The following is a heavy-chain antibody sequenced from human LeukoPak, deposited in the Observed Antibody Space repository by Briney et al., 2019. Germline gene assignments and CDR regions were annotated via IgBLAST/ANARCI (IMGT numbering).Heavy chain of an antibody. CDR3: ARREFYWTFDY. CDR2: INHSGST. D-gene: IGHD2-8*02. V-gene: IGHV4-39*07. Sequence: SETLSLTCTVSGGSISSSSYYWGWIRQPPGKGLEWIGEINHSGSTNYNPSLKSRVTISVDTSKNQFSLKLSSVTAADTAVYYCARREFYWTFDYWGQGTLVTVSS. J-gene: IGHJ4*02. CDR1: GGSISSSSYY.